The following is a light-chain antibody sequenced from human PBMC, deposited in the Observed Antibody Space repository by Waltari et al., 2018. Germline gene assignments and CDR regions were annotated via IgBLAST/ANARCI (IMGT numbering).Light chain of an antibody. J-gene: IGKJ1*01. Sequence: DIVMTQSPDSLAVSLGERATINCKSSQSVLYSSNNKNYLAWYQQKPGQPPKLLIYWASTRECGVPDRFSGSGSGTDFTLTISSLQAEDVAVYYCQQYYSTPEFGQGTKVEIK. CDR2: WAS. V-gene: IGKV4-1*01. CDR1: QSVLYSSNNKNY. CDR3: QQYYSTPE.